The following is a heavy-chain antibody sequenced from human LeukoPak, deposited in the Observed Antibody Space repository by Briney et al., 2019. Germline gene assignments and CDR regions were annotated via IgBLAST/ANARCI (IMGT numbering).Heavy chain of an antibody. Sequence: GGSLRLSCAASGFTFSSYAMSWVRQAPGKGLEWVSGISWNSGSIGYADSVKGRFTISRDNSKNTLYLQMNSLRAEDTAVYYCAKDRGLEYSSSDWFDPWGQGTLVTVSS. CDR1: GFTFSSYA. J-gene: IGHJ5*02. CDR2: ISWNSGSI. V-gene: IGHV3-23*01. CDR3: AKDRGLEYSSSDWFDP. D-gene: IGHD6-6*01.